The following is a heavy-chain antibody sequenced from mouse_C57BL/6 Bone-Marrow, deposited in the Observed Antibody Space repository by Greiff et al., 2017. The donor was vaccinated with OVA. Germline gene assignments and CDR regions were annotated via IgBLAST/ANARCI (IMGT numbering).Heavy chain of an antibody. V-gene: IGHV2-2*01. Sequence: VHLVESGPGLVQPSQSLSITCTVSGFSLTSYGVHWVRQSPGKGLEWLGVIWSGGSTDYNAAFISRLSISKDNSKSQVFFKMNSLQADDTAIYYCARNGYYYGSSSYAMDYWGQGTSVTVSS. CDR3: ARNGYYYGSSSYAMDY. CDR1: GFSLTSYG. D-gene: IGHD1-1*01. J-gene: IGHJ4*01. CDR2: IWSGGST.